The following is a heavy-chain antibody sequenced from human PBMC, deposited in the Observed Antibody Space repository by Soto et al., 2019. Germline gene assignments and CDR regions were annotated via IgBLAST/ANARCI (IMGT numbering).Heavy chain of an antibody. J-gene: IGHJ6*02. CDR1: GFTFSSYA. CDR2: ISGSGGST. V-gene: IGHV3-23*01. Sequence: PGGSLRLSCAASGFTFSSYAMSWVRQAPGKGLEWVSAISGSGGSTYYADSVKGRFTISRDNSKNTLYLQMNSLRAEDTAVYYCAKVWRETLPFVPGYYYPGMDVWGQGTTVTVS. D-gene: IGHD1-26*01. CDR3: AKVWRETLPFVPGYYYPGMDV.